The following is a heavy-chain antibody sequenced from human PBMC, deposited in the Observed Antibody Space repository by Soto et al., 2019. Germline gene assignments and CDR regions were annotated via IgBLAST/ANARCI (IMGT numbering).Heavy chain of an antibody. CDR3: ARGSPSITDCGEYYFDF. D-gene: IGHD3-3*02. J-gene: IGHJ4*02. CDR1: GFTVSSNY. V-gene: IGHV3-53*01. Sequence: EVQLVESGGGLIQPGGSLRLSCAASGFTVSSNYMSWVRQAPGKGLEWVSLISGGGSNYYSDSVKGRFTISRDNYKNTLNLVMKSLRAEDTAVYYCARGSPSITDCGEYYFDFWGQGSLVTVSS. CDR2: ISGGGSN.